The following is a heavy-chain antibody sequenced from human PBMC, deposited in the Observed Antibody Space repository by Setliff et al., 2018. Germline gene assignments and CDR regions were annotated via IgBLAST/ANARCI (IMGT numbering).Heavy chain of an antibody. CDR1: GYAFITFG. J-gene: IGHJ4*02. CDR3: VRGPGPSVVVAIPFDH. D-gene: IGHD5-12*01. Sequence: PSVKVSCKTSGYAFITFGMSWVRQAPGQGLEWMGWMSPVYGIANYARKFQGRVTLTADTSTTTAYLELTSLRYDDTAVYYCVRGPGPSVVVAIPFDHWGQGSLVTV. CDR2: MSPVYGIA. V-gene: IGHV1-18*01.